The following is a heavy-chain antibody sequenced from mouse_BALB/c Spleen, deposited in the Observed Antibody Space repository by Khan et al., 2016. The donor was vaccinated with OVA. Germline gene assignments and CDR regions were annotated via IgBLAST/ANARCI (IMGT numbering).Heavy chain of an antibody. D-gene: IGHD2-3*01. V-gene: IGHV6-6*02. J-gene: IGHJ2*01. CDR3: WLLL. Sequence: EVKLEESGGGLVQPGGSMKLSCVASGFTFSNYWMNWVRQSPEKGLEWVAEIRWKSGDYVSHYAESVKGRFTIASDDSKSSVYLQMNNVRAEDTGIYYCWLLLWGQGTTLTVSS. CDR1: GFTFSNYW. CDR2: IRWKSGDYVS.